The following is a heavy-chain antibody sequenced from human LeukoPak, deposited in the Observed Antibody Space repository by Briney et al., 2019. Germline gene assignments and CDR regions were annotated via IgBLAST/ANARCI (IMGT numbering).Heavy chain of an antibody. CDR3: AKDGYCSSTSCRPYYYYGMDV. CDR1: GFTFSSYA. J-gene: IGHJ6*02. CDR2: ISGSGGST. V-gene: IGHV3-23*01. D-gene: IGHD2-2*03. Sequence: GGSLRLSCAASGFTFSSYAMSWVRQAPGKGLEWVSAISGSGGSTYYADSVKGRFTISRDNSKNTLYLQMNSLRAEDTAVYYCAKDGYCSSTSCRPYYYYGMDVWGQGTTVTVSS.